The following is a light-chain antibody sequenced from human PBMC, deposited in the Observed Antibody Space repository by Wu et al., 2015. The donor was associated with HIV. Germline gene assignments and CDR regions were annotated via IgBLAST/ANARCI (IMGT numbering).Light chain of an antibody. CDR1: RSINSL. J-gene: IGKJ1*01. CDR3: QQYNDWPQT. Sequence: LTQSPATLSLSPGERATLSCRASRSINSLLSWYQHKPDQPPRLLIYAASQRATGIPARFSGRGSGTDFTLTINTLQSGDVAVYYCQQYNDWPQTFGQGTKVEI. CDR2: AAS. V-gene: IGKV3D-15*01.